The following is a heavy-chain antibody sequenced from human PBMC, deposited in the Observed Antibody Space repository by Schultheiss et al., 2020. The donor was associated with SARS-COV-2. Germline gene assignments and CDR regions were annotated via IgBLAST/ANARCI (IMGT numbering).Heavy chain of an antibody. CDR2: ISSSSSYI. D-gene: IGHD6-6*01. V-gene: IGHV3-21*01. J-gene: IGHJ4*01. Sequence: GGSLRLSCAASGFSFSSCGMHWVRQAPGKGLEWVSSISSSSSYIYYADSVKGRFTISRDNAKNSLYLQMNSLRAEDTAVYYCARDQYGSSSGPGNYWGHGTLVTVSS. CDR1: GFSFSSCG. CDR3: ARDQYGSSSGPGNY.